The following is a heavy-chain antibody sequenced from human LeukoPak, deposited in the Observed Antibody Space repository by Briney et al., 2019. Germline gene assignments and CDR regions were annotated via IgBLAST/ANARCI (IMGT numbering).Heavy chain of an antibody. J-gene: IGHJ5*02. CDR1: GFTFSDFP. CDR2: ISYDGSSK. V-gene: IGHV3-30-3*01. CDR3: AKDTLAP. D-gene: IGHD3-16*01. Sequence: GRSLRLSCAASGFTFSDFPMNWVRQAPGKGPEWVARISYDGSSKNYADSVKGRFTISRDNSNNTLYLQMNSLRAEDTAVYYCAKDTLAPWGQGTLVTVSS.